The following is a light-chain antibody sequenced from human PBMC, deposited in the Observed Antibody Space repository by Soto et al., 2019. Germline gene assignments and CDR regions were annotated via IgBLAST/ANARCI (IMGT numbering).Light chain of an antibody. V-gene: IGKV1-5*01. CDR2: DAS. CDR1: QSVSRW. Sequence: DIQMTQSPSTLSASVGDRVTITCRDSQSVSRWLAWYQQKAGKAPKLLIFDASTLETGVPSRFSGSGSGTEFPLTITNLQPDDFATYYCQQYNSFLTFGGGTKVEIK. CDR3: QQYNSFLT. J-gene: IGKJ4*01.